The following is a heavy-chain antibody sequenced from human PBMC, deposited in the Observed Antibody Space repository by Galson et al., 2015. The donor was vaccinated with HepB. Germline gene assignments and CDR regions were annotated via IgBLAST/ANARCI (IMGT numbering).Heavy chain of an antibody. CDR2: IKQDGSEK. Sequence: SLRLSCAASGFTFSRSWMSWVRQAPGKGLEWVANIKQDGSEKYYVDSVKGRFTISRDNAKNSLYVQMNSLRAEDTAVYYCAREVDSRGNYGWYLDVWGRGTLIIVSS. CDR3: AREVDSRGNYGWYLDV. V-gene: IGHV3-7*01. CDR1: GFTFSRSW. J-gene: IGHJ2*01. D-gene: IGHD3-22*01.